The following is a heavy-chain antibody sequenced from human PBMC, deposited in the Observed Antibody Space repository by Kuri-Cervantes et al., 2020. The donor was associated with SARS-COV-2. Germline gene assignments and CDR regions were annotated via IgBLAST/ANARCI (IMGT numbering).Heavy chain of an antibody. V-gene: IGHV3-33*08. J-gene: IGHJ6*02. CDR2: IWYDGSNK. CDR1: GFTFSSYG. D-gene: IGHD3-22*01. Sequence: GESLKISCAASGFTFSSYGMHWVRQAPGKGLEWVAVIWYDGSNKYYADSVKGRFTISRDNSKNTLYLQMNSLRAEDTAVYYSARDPYYYDSTVLDVWGQGTTVTVSS. CDR3: ARDPYYYDSTVLDV.